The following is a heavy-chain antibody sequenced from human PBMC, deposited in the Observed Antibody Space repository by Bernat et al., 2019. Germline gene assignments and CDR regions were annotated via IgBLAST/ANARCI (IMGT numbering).Heavy chain of an antibody. Sequence: EVQLVESGGGLVQPGGSLRLSCTASGFTLSIYEMNWVRQAPGKGLEWVSYISSSDNTVYYADSVKGRFTISRDNAKNSLYLQMNSLRVEDTAVYSCARGPGQNWYFDLWGRDTLVTVSS. CDR1: GFTLSIYE. CDR3: ARGPGQNWYFDL. D-gene: IGHD7-27*01. J-gene: IGHJ2*01. CDR2: ISSSDNTV. V-gene: IGHV3-48*03.